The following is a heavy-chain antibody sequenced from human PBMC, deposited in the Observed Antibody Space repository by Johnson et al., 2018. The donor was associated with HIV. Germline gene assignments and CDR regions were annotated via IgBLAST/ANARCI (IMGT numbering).Heavy chain of an antibody. CDR1: GFTFSSFA. CDR2: ISYDGSNK. V-gene: IGHV3-30*04. CDR3: ARVAEWGRLVAAFDI. D-gene: IGHD1-26*01. J-gene: IGHJ3*02. Sequence: QVQLVESGGGVVQPGRSLRLSCAASGFTFSSFAIHWVRQAPGKGLEWVAVISYDGSNKYSTDSVKGRFTISRDNSKNTLYLQMNSLRTEDTARYYCARVAEWGRLVAAFDIWDQGTMVTVSS.